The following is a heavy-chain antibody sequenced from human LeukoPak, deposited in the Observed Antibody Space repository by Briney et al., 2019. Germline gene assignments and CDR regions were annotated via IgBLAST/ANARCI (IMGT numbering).Heavy chain of an antibody. Sequence: SETLSLTCTVSGGSISSYYWSWIRQPPGKGLEWIGYIYYSGSTKYNSSLKSRGTISVDTSKNQFSLKLSSVTAADTAVYYCAREVPTAINWFDPWGQGTLVTVSS. V-gene: IGHV4-59*01. CDR2: IYYSGST. J-gene: IGHJ5*02. CDR1: GGSISSYY. D-gene: IGHD1-1*01. CDR3: AREVPTAINWFDP.